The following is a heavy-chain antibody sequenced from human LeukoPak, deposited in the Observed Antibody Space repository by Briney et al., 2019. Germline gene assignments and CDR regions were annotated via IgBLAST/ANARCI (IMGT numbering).Heavy chain of an antibody. D-gene: IGHD3-10*01. CDR3: ASLGPMVRGVTFDY. CDR1: GFTFSDYY. CDR2: ISSSGSTI. V-gene: IGHV3-11*01. Sequence: GGSLRLSCAASGFTFSDYYMSWIRQAPGKGLEWVSYISSSGSTIYYADSVEGRFTISRDNAKNSLYLQMNSLRAEDTAVYYCASLGPMVRGVTFDYWGQGTLVTVSS. J-gene: IGHJ4*02.